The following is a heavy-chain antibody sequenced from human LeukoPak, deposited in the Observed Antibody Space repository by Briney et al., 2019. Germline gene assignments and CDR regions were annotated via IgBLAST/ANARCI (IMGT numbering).Heavy chain of an antibody. CDR3: ARVGWGYCSSTSCPRAVI. Sequence: ASVKVSCKASGYTFTGYYMHWVRQAPGQGLEWMGWINPNSGGTNYAQKFQGRVTMTRDTSISTAYMELSRLRSDDTAVYYCARVGWGYCSSTSCPRAVIWGQGTMVTVSS. J-gene: IGHJ3*02. CDR2: INPNSGGT. V-gene: IGHV1-2*02. D-gene: IGHD2-2*01. CDR1: GYTFTGYY.